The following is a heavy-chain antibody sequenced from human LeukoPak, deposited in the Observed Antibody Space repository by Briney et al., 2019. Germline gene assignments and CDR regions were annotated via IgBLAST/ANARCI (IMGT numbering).Heavy chain of an antibody. V-gene: IGHV3-7*03. D-gene: IGHD6-13*01. CDR3: ARDPSYSSSWSYYYYGMDV. Sequence: GGSLRLSCAASGFTFSSYWMSWVRQAPGKGLEWVANIKQDGSETYYVDSVKGRFTISRDNAKNSLYLQMNSLRAEDTVEYYCARDPSYSSSWSYYYYGMDVRGKGTAVSV. CDR2: IKQDGSET. CDR1: GFTFSSYW. J-gene: IGHJ6*01.